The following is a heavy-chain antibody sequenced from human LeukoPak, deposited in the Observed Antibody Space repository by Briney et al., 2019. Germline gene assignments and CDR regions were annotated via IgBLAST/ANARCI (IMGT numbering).Heavy chain of an antibody. CDR1: GSTFRNYW. V-gene: IGHV5-51*01. CDR3: ARERGGWYFDL. J-gene: IGHJ2*01. D-gene: IGHD3-16*01. Sequence: GESLNISCKGSGSTFRNYWIAWVRQMPGKGLEWVAIIYPSDSDTRYSPSFEGQVTISADKSTSTAYLQWRSLKASDTAMYYCARERGGWYFDLWGRGTLVTVSS. CDR2: IYPSDSDT.